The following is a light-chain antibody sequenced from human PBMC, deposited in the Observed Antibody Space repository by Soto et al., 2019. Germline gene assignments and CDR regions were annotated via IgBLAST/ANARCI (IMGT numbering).Light chain of an antibody. CDR3: GSWDSSLSPYF. CDR1: SSNIGGNS. J-gene: IGLJ1*01. Sequence: QSVLTQPPSVSAAPGQKVTISCSGSSSNIGGNSVSWYQQLPGTAPKLLIYDDNKRPSGIPDRFSGSKSGTSATLGITGFKTGDEADYYCGSWDSSLSPYFFGTGTKATV. CDR2: DDN. V-gene: IGLV1-51*01.